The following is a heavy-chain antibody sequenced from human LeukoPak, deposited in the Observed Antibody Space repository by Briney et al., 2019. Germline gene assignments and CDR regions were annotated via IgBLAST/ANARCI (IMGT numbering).Heavy chain of an antibody. J-gene: IGHJ4*02. CDR3: ARDPDEGGGRFDY. V-gene: IGHV1-24*01. CDR1: GYTLTELS. CDR2: FDPEDGET. D-gene: IGHD2-15*01. Sequence: ASVKVSCKVSGYTLTELSMHWVRQAPGKGLEWMGGFDPEDGETIYAQKFQGRVTMTEDTSTDTAYMELNSLRAEDTAVYYCARDPDEGGGRFDYWGQGTLVTVSS.